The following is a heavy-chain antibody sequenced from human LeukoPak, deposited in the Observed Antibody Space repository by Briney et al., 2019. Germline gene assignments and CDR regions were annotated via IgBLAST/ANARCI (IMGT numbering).Heavy chain of an antibody. CDR2: IYYSGST. D-gene: IGHD3-22*01. V-gene: IGHV4-59*08. Sequence: SETLSLTCTVSGGSINGYYWSWIRQPPGKGLEWIGYIYYSGSTNYNPSLKSRVTISVDTSKNQFSLKLSSVTAADTAVYYCARGSDRIPYYYDSSGYYYAFDIWGQGTMVTVSS. CDR1: GGSINGYY. J-gene: IGHJ3*02. CDR3: ARGSDRIPYYYDSSGYYYAFDI.